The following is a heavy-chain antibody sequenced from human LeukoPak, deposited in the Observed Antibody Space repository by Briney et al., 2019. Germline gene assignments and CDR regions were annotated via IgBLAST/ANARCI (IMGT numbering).Heavy chain of an antibody. J-gene: IGHJ4*02. Sequence: SETLSLTCTVSGGSISSYYWSWIRQPPGKGLEWIGYIYYSGSTNYNPSLKSRVTISVYTSKNQFSLKLSSVTAADTAVYYCARVDYDYVWGSYFFDYWGQGTLVTVSS. V-gene: IGHV4-59*01. CDR2: IYYSGST. CDR1: GGSISSYY. CDR3: ARVDYDYVWGSYFFDY. D-gene: IGHD3-16*01.